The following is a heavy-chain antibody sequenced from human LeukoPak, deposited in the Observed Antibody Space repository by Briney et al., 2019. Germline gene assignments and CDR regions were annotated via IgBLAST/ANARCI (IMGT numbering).Heavy chain of an antibody. CDR1: GYTFTGYY. J-gene: IGHJ3*02. D-gene: IGHD2-15*01. V-gene: IGHV1-2*02. CDR3: ARGDCSGGSCYLDAFDI. Sequence: GASVKVSCKASGYTFTGYYMHWVRQAPGQGLEWMGWINPNSGGTNYAQKFQGRVTMTRDTSISTAYMELSRLRSDDTAVYYCARGDCSGGSCYLDAFDIWGQGTMVTVSS. CDR2: INPNSGGT.